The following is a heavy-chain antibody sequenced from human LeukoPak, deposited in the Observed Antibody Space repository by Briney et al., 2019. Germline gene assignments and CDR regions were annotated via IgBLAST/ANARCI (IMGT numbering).Heavy chain of an antibody. D-gene: IGHD6-13*01. V-gene: IGHV1-69*06. CDR2: ITPIFGTA. CDR1: GGTFSSYA. CDR3: ARDLAAAGTWWFDP. Sequence: GASVKVSCKASGGTFSSYAISWVRQAPGQGLEWMGGITPIFGTANYAQKFQGRVTITADKSTSTAYMELSSLRSEDTAVYYCARDLAAAGTWWFDPWGQGTLVTVSS. J-gene: IGHJ5*02.